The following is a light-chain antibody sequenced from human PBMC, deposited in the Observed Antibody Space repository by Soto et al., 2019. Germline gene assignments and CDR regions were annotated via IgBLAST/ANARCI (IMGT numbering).Light chain of an antibody. CDR2: AAS. CDR3: QEYGTSRT. J-gene: IGKJ1*01. Sequence: IVLTQSPDTLSLSPGERATLSCRASQSVSGSYVAWYQQRPGRAPRLLIYAASSRATGIPDRFSGSGSGTDFTLTINRLEPEDLAVYYCQEYGTSRTFGQGTKV. V-gene: IGKV3-20*01. CDR1: QSVSGSY.